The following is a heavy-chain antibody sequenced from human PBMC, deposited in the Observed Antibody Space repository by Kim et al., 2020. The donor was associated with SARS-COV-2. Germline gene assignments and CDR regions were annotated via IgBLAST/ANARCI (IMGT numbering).Heavy chain of an antibody. D-gene: IGHD3-10*01. Sequence: SKTLSLTCTVSGGSISSSSYYWGWIRQPPGKGLEWIGSIYYTGSTYYNPSLKSRVTISVDTSKNQFSLTLSSVTAADTAVYYCARVFGSGSYYKYYYGMDVWGQGTTVTVSS. V-gene: IGHV4-39*07. J-gene: IGHJ6*02. CDR1: GGSISSSSYY. CDR2: IYYTGST. CDR3: ARVFGSGSYYKYYYGMDV.